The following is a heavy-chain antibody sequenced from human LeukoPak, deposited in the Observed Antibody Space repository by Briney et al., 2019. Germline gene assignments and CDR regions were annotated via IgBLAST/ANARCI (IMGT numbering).Heavy chain of an antibody. CDR3: ARDSRRTSIDI. CDR2: IFTSGST. J-gene: IGHJ3*02. CDR1: GGSISTFY. Sequence: SETLSLTCTVSGGSISTFYWSWIRQPAGKGLEYIGRIFTSGSTDYNPSLKSRVTMSVDTSKNQFSLKLSSVTAADTAVYYCARDSRRTSIDIWGQGTMVTVSS. D-gene: IGHD2-2*01. V-gene: IGHV4-4*07.